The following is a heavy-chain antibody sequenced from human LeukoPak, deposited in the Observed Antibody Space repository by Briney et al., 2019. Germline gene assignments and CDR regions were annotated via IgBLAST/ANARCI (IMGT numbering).Heavy chain of an antibody. V-gene: IGHV1-2*02. Sequence: ASVKVSCKASGYTFSSYGFIWVRQAPGQGLEWMGWINPNSGGTNYAQKFQGRVTMTRDTSISTAYMELSRLRSDDTAVYYCAREWPDYYGSGSYYPLPPDYWGQGTLVTVSS. D-gene: IGHD3-10*01. J-gene: IGHJ4*02. CDR3: AREWPDYYGSGSYYPLPPDY. CDR2: INPNSGGT. CDR1: GYTFSSYG.